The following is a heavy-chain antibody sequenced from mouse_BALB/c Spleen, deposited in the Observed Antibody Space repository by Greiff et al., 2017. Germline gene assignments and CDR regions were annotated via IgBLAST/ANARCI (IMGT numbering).Heavy chain of an antibody. J-gene: IGHJ4*01. V-gene: IGHV5-17*02. CDR3: ARYRGSSFYAMDY. D-gene: IGHD1-1*01. CDR1: GFTFSSFG. Sequence: EVQGVESGGGLVQPGGSRKLSCAASGFTFSSFGMHWVRQAPEKGLEWVAYISSGSSTIYYADTVKGRFTISRDNPKNTLFLQMTSLRSEDTAMYYCARYRGSSFYAMDYWGQGTSVTVSS. CDR2: ISSGSSTI.